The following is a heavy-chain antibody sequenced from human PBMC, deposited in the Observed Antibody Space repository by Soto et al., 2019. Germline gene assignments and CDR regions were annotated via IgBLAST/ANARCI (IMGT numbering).Heavy chain of an antibody. Sequence: SVKVSCTASGGTFSSYAISWVRNAPGQGLEWMGGIIPIFGTANYAQKFQGRVTITSDESTSTAYMELSSLRSEDTAVYYCARTVVAVVAAIPYYYYGMYVWGQGTTVTVSS. V-gene: IGHV1-69*01. CDR1: GGTFSSYA. J-gene: IGHJ6*02. CDR2: IIPIFGTA. D-gene: IGHD2-15*01. CDR3: ARTVVAVVAAIPYYYYGMYV.